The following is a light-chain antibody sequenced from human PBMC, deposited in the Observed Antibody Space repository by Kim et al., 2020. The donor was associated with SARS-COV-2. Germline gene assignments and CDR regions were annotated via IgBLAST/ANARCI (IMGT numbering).Light chain of an antibody. Sequence: QSAMTQPASVSASPGQSITISCTGTSSDVGSYHLVSWYQQYPSKAPKLMIHEDNTRPSGVSDRFAGAKSGNTASLTISGPQGEDEADYNCCSYASSRTSV. CDR2: EDN. CDR1: SSDVGSYHL. J-gene: IGLJ7*01. V-gene: IGLV2-23*01. CDR3: CSYASSRTSV.